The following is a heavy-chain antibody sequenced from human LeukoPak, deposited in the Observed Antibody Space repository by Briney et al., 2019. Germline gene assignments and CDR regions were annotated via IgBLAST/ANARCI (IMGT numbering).Heavy chain of an antibody. Sequence: PGGPLRLSCAAPGFTFNAYWMSWAPQAPGKGLEWVAKIKQDGSDKYYVDSVKGRFTISRDNAKNSLYLQMNSLRAEDTAVYYCARAHSSGYFWAYYFDYWGQGTLVTVSS. J-gene: IGHJ4*02. D-gene: IGHD3-22*01. CDR1: GFTFNAYW. CDR3: ARAHSSGYFWAYYFDY. CDR2: IKQDGSDK. V-gene: IGHV3-7*03.